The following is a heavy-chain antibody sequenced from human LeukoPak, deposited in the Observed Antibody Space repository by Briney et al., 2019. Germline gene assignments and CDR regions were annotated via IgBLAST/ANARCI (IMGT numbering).Heavy chain of an antibody. V-gene: IGHV3-23*01. CDR2: VNADGGNT. CDR3: TKRVKYGGTWDHFTD. CDR1: GFTFDNYR. Sequence: GSLRLSCAASGFTFDNYRMSWVRQAPGKGLEWVSTVNADGGNTYYADSVKGRFTNSRDNSKSTLILQMNSLRVEDTALYYCTKRVKYGGTWDHFTDWGQGTLVTVSS. J-gene: IGHJ4*02. D-gene: IGHD1-14*01.